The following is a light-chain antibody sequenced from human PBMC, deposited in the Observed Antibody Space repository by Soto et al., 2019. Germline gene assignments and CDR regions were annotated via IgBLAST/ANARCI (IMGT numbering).Light chain of an antibody. CDR1: QFVSSTY. V-gene: IGKV3-15*01. CDR2: GAS. J-gene: IGKJ5*01. Sequence: EVVLTQSPGTLSLSPGARATLSCRSSQFVSSTYLAWYQQRPGQAPRLFIYGASSRATGVPARFSGTGAETDFTLTISGLQSEDSAVYFCQQYNNWPFSFGQGTRLEIK. CDR3: QQYNNWPFS.